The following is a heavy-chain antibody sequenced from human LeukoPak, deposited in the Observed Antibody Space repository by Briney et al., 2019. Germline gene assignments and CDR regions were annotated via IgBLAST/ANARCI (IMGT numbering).Heavy chain of an antibody. CDR1: GYSISSGYY. D-gene: IGHD6-13*01. Sequence: SETLSLTCTVSGYSISSGYYWGWIRQSPGKGLEWIGSINHSGRTYYNPSLKSRVTMSVDTSKNQFSLKLSSVTAADTAVYYCARGIIAAAELHNWFDPWGQGTLVTVSS. J-gene: IGHJ5*02. CDR2: INHSGRT. V-gene: IGHV4-38-2*02. CDR3: ARGIIAAAELHNWFDP.